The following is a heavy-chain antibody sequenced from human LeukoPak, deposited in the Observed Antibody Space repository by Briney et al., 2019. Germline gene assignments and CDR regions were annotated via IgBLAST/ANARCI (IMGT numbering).Heavy chain of an antibody. CDR1: GYTFTDYG. J-gene: IGHJ4*02. CDR2: ISGYNGNT. V-gene: IGHV1-18*01. CDR3: ARDLSLGRHDYGEPFDY. D-gene: IGHD4-17*01. Sequence: GASVKVSCKTSGYTFTDYGISWVRQAPGQGPEWMGWISGYNGNTNYVQKFQGRVTMTTDKSTSTAYMELRSLGSDDTAFYYCARDLSLGRHDYGEPFDYWGQGTLVTVSS.